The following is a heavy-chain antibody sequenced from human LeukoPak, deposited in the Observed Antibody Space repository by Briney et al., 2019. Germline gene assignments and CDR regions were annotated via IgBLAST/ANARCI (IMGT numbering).Heavy chain of an antibody. D-gene: IGHD5-24*01. Sequence: ASVKVSCKASGYTFTSYGISWVRQAPGQGLEWMGGIIPIFGTANYAQKFQGRVTITTDESTSTAYMELSSLRSEDTAVYYCARGATAGYYYYYMDVWGKGTTVTVSS. CDR1: GYTFTSYG. CDR3: ARGATAGYYYYYMDV. J-gene: IGHJ6*03. V-gene: IGHV1-69*05. CDR2: IIPIFGTA.